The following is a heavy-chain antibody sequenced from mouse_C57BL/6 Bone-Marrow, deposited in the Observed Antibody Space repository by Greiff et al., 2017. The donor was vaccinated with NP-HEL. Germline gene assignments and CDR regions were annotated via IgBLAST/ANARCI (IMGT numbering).Heavy chain of an antibody. V-gene: IGHV14-2*01. CDR3: ARRSTMVTTEAMDY. D-gene: IGHD2-2*01. Sequence: EVQVVESGAELVKPGASVKLSCTASGFNIKDYYMHWVKQRTEQGLEWIGRIDPEDGETKYAPKFQGKATITADTSSNTAYLQLSSLTSEDTAVYYCARRSTMVTTEAMDYWGQGTSVTVSS. CDR1: GFNIKDYY. CDR2: IDPEDGET. J-gene: IGHJ4*01.